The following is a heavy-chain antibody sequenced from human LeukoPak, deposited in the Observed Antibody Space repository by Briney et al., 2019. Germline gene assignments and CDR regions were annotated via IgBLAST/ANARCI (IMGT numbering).Heavy chain of an antibody. V-gene: IGHV3-74*01. D-gene: IGHD1-1*01. CDR3: APNWNLDY. CDR2: INGDGTNI. J-gene: IGHJ4*02. Sequence: GGSLRLSCVASGFTFSSDWMHWVRLAPGKGLLWVSRINGDGTNIRYADSVKGRFTISRDNSKNMVYLQMNSLKGEDTAIYYCAPNWNLDYWGQGSLVTVSS. CDR1: GFTFSSDW.